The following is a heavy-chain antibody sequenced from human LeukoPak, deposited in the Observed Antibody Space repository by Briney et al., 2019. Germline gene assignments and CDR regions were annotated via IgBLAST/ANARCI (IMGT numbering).Heavy chain of an antibody. Sequence: PSQTLSLTCTVSGGSISSGGNYWSWIRQYPGKGLEWIGYIYYSGTTYYNPSLESRVTISLDTSKNQFSLKLSSVTAADTAVYYCARRGGVAGYFDYWGQGTLVTVSS. V-gene: IGHV4-31*03. D-gene: IGHD6-19*01. J-gene: IGHJ4*02. CDR3: ARRGGVAGYFDY. CDR2: IYYSGTT. CDR1: GGSISSGGNY.